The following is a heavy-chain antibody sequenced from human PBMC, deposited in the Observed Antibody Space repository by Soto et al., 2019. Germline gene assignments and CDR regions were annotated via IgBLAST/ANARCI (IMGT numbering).Heavy chain of an antibody. V-gene: IGHV4-4*07. CDR2: IYTSGST. D-gene: IGHD1-26*01. CDR1: GVSISSYY. CDR3: ARESELIGRSYWDFDL. Sequence: QVQIQESGPGMVKPSETLSLMCSVTGVSISSYYWSWIRQHAGKGREWIGRIYTSGSTNYNPSLKSRVTMSVHTSNNQVFLKLNSLTAAATAVYYCARESELIGRSYWDFDLWGRGTLVTVSS. J-gene: IGHJ2*01.